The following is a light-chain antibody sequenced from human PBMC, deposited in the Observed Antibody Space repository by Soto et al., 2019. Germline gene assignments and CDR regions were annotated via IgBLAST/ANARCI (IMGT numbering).Light chain of an antibody. Sequence: DIQMTQSPSSLSASVGDRVTITCQASQNINNYLNWYQQKPGRAPKLLIYDASNLEAGVPSRFSGSGSGTDFTLTIDSLQPEDFATYYCQQSYNSPFNFGPGTKVDIK. J-gene: IGKJ3*01. V-gene: IGKV1-39*01. CDR2: DAS. CDR1: QNINNY. CDR3: QQSYNSPFN.